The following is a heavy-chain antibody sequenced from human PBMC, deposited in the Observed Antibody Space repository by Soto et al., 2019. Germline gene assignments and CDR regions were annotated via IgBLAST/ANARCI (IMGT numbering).Heavy chain of an antibody. CDR2: ISGSGIST. J-gene: IGHJ4*02. CDR1: GFTFSSYA. Sequence: EVPLLESGGGLVQPGGSLRLSCAASGFTFSSYAMSWVRQAPGKGLEWVSGISGSGISTYYADSVKGRFTISRDNSKNTLYLQMNSLRAEDTAAYYCAKEVGYSSGWSEFDYWGQGTLVTVSS. D-gene: IGHD6-19*01. CDR3: AKEVGYSSGWSEFDY. V-gene: IGHV3-23*01.